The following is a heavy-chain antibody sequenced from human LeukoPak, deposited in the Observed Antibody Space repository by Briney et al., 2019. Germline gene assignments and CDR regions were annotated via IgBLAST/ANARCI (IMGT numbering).Heavy chain of an antibody. J-gene: IGHJ4*02. V-gene: IGHV1-46*01. Sequence: ASVKVSCKASGYTFTNYYMHWVRQAPGQGLEWMGIINPSGGSTSYAQKFQGRVTMTRNTSISTAYMELSSLRSEDTAVYYCARGPKGRRDGYNFLYWGQGTLVTVSS. CDR2: INPSGGST. D-gene: IGHD5-24*01. CDR1: GYTFTNYY. CDR3: ARGPKGRRDGYNFLY.